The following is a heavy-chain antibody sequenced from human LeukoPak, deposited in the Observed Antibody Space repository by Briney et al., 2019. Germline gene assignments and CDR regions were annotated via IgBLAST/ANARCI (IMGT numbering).Heavy chain of an antibody. D-gene: IGHD6-13*01. Sequence: PGGSLRLSCAASGFTFSGSVMHWVRQAAGKGLEWVGRIRSKRNNYATAYAASVKGRFTISRDDSKNTVYLHMDWLKTEDTALYYCSRLEDSSPIEVALDIWGQGTVVTVSS. CDR3: SRLEDSSPIEVALDI. CDR2: IRSKRNNYAT. V-gene: IGHV3-73*01. CDR1: GFTFSGSV. J-gene: IGHJ3*02.